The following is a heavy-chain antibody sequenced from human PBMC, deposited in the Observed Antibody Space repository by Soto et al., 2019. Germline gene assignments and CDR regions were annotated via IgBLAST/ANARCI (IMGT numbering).Heavy chain of an antibody. CDR2: INHSGST. V-gene: IGHV4-34*02. Sequence: QVQLQQWGAGLLKPSETLSLTCAVYGGSFSGYFWSWIRQPPGKGLEWIGEINHSGSTNYNPSLKSRVTISVDTSKDHFSLELSSVTDADTAVYYCAREVVVAATRVDWYFDLWGRGTLVTVSS. CDR3: AREVVVAATRVDWYFDL. J-gene: IGHJ2*01. CDR1: GGSFSGYF. D-gene: IGHD2-15*01.